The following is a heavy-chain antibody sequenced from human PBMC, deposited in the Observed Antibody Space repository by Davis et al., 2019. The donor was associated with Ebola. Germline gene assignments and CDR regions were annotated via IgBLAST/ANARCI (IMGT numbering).Heavy chain of an antibody. CDR3: AKDNRNIWSEV. V-gene: IGHV3-23*01. Sequence: GGSLRLSCSASGFIFSTYVMSWVRQAPGKGLEWVSTYGTSADTYYADSVKGRFTISRDNSKNTLYLQMNGLRVEDTAIYYCAKDNRNIWSEVWDQGTMVTVSS. J-gene: IGHJ3*01. CDR1: GFIFSTYV. D-gene: IGHD2/OR15-2a*01. CDR2: GTSADT.